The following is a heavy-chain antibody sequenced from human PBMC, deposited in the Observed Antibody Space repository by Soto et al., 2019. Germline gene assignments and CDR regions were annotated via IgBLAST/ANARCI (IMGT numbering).Heavy chain of an antibody. CDR3: ARGEAAGVEDGMDL. CDR2: VYTSGGT. V-gene: IGHV4-4*07. CDR1: GGSISTYY. Sequence: SENLSVTCTFSGGSISTYYWSWIRQPAGKGLEWIGRVYTSGGTNYNPSLKSRVTMSRDTSKKQFFLSLSSVTAADTAVEYCARGEAAGVEDGMDLWGKGTTVP. J-gene: IGHJ6*04. D-gene: IGHD6-13*01.